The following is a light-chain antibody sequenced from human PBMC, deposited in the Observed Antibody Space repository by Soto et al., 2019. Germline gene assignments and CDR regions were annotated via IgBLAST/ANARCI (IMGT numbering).Light chain of an antibody. J-gene: IGKJ4*01. Sequence: DIVMTQSPDSLAVSLGERATINCKSSQSVLYSSNSKNYLAWYQQKPGQPPKLLINWASTRESGVPDRFSGSGSGTDFTLTISSLQAEDVALYYCQQYYETPLTFGGGTKVEIK. CDR3: QQYYETPLT. CDR2: WAS. CDR1: QSVLYSSNSKNY. V-gene: IGKV4-1*01.